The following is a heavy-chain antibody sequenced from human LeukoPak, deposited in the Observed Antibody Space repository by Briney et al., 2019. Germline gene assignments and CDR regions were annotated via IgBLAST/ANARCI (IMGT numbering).Heavy chain of an antibody. V-gene: IGHV4-39*01. CDR2: MYYDGST. Sequence: PSETLSLTCSVSGASIFSTTFYWSWIRQPPGKGLEWIGSMYYDGSTYYNPSLKSRVSISVDTSNNQFSLKLTSVTAADTAVYFCARRSDSGSDDGEDYFDFWGQGTLVTISS. CDR1: GASIFSTTFY. J-gene: IGHJ4*02. CDR3: ARRSDSGSDDGEDYFDF. D-gene: IGHD1-26*01.